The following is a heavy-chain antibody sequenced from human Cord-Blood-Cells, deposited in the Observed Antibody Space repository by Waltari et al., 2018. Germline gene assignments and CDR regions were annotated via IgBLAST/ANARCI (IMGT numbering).Heavy chain of an antibody. V-gene: IGHV4-39*01. CDR1: GGSISSSSYY. CDR2: SYYSGST. CDR3: ARRAGIAARNWFDP. Sequence: QLQLQESGPGLVQPSEALSLTCPVSGGSISSSSYYRGWLGQPPGKGLEWIGSSYYSGSTYYNPSLKSRVTISVDTSKNQFSLKLSSVTAADTAVYYCARRAGIAARNWFDPWGQGTLVTVSS. J-gene: IGHJ5*02. D-gene: IGHD6-6*01.